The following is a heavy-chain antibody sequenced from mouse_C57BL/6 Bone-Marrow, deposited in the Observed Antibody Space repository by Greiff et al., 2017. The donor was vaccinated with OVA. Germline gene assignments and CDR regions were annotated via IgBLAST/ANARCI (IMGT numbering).Heavy chain of an antibody. Sequence: EVQLQQSGPELVKPGASVKISCKASGYSFTGYYMNWVKQSPEKSLEWIGEINPSTGGTTYNQKFKAKATLTVDKSSSTAYMQLKSLTSEDSAVCYCARGRVPMDYWGQGTSVTVSS. J-gene: IGHJ4*01. CDR3: ARGRVPMDY. V-gene: IGHV1-42*01. CDR2: INPSTGGT. CDR1: GYSFTGYY.